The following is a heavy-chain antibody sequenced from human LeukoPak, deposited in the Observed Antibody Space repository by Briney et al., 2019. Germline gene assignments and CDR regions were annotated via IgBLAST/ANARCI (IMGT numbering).Heavy chain of an antibody. V-gene: IGHV3-30*02. Sequence: GGSLRLSCAASGFTFSSYGMHWVRQAPGKGLEWVSFIRYDGSNKYDADSVKGRFTISRDSSRNTLYLQMNSLRAEDTAVYYCARDNLRDWGQGTLVTVSS. CDR3: ARDNLRD. D-gene: IGHD1-14*01. CDR2: IRYDGSNK. J-gene: IGHJ4*02. CDR1: GFTFSSYG.